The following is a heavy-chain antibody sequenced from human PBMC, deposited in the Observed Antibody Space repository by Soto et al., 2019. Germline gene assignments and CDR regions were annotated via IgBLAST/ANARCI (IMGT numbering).Heavy chain of an antibody. CDR1: GGSISSGDYY. V-gene: IGHV4-30-4*01. CDR3: SRGIDPYKLGRS. Sequence: SETLSLTCTVSGGSISSGDYYWSWIRQPPGKGLEWIGYIYYSGSTYYNPSLKSRVTISVDTSKNQFSLKLSSVTAADTAVYYCSRGIDPYKLGRSWAQGTLVPVSS. J-gene: IGHJ5*02. CDR2: IYYSGST. D-gene: IGHD7-27*01.